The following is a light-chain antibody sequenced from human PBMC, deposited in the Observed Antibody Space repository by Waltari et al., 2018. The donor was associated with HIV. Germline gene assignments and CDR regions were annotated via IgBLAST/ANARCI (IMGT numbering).Light chain of an antibody. CDR1: SPTIGAADD. CDR3: QSYDSSLSGSRV. CDR2: TN. V-gene: IGLV1-40*01. Sequence: QSVLTQPPSVSGAPGQRVTISCTGNSPTIGAADDVPWYQQLPGTAPKLLIYTNTRPSGVPDRFSGSKSGTSASLAITGLRAEDEAYYFCQSYDSSLSGSRVFGGGTKLTVL. J-gene: IGLJ3*02.